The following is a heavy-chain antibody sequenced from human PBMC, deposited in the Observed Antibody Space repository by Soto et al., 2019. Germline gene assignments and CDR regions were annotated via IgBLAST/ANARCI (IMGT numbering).Heavy chain of an antibody. Sequence: SETLSLTCTVAGGSISSYYWSWIRQPAGKGLEWIGRIYTSGSTNYNPSLKSRVTMSMETSKNQFSLTLSSVTAADPAVYFCMKAPESGDFLGMSVWGPGTTVTVSS. CDR1: GGSISSYY. J-gene: IGHJ6*02. V-gene: IGHV4-4*07. CDR3: MKAPESGDFLGMSV. CDR2: IYTSGST. D-gene: IGHD3-10*01.